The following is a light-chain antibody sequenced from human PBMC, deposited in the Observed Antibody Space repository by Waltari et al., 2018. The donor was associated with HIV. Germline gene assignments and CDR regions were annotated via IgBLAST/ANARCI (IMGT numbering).Light chain of an antibody. V-gene: IGKV3-20*01. J-gene: IGKJ1*01. CDR3: QQYGTSPWT. CDR2: GAS. CDR1: QSLSSTY. Sequence: ELVLTQSPGTLSLSPGERATLSCRASQSLSSTYVAWYQQKPGQAPRLLIYGASTRATGIPDRFSGSGSATDFTLTISSLEPEDFAVYHCQQYGTSPWTFGQGTKVETK.